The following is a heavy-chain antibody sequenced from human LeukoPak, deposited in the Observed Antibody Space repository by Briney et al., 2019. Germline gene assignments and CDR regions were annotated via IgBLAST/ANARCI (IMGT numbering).Heavy chain of an antibody. J-gene: IGHJ6*02. Sequence: PSETLSLTCAVSGGSISSGGYSWSWIRQPPGKGLEWIGYIYPSGTTHYNPSLKSRVTISVDTSKNQFSLKLSSVTAADTALFYCARQLRYNYGMDVWGQGTTVTVSS. CDR2: IYPSGTT. CDR3: ARQLRYNYGMDV. V-gene: IGHV4-30-2*03. D-gene: IGHD3-9*01. CDR1: GGSISSGGYS.